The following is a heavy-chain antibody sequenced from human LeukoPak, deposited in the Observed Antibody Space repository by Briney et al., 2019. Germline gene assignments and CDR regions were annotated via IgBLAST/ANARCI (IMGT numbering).Heavy chain of an antibody. D-gene: IGHD6-13*01. CDR2: IYSGGST. CDR1: GFTVSSNY. CDR3: AKDSDYSGSWQSS. Sequence: GGSLRLSCAASGFTVSSNYTSWVRQAPGKGLEWVSVIYSGGSTYYADSVKGRFTISRDNSKNTLFLQMNSLRAEDTALYYCAKDSDYSGSWQSSWGQGTLVTVSS. V-gene: IGHV3-53*01. J-gene: IGHJ5*02.